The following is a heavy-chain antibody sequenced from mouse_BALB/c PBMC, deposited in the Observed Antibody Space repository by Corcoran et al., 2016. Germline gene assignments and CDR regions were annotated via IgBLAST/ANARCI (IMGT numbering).Heavy chain of an antibody. V-gene: IGHV9-3-1*01. CDR3: ARNGYYNWYFDV. CDR2: INTYTGEP. J-gene: IGHJ1*01. Sequence: QIQLVQSGPELKKPGETVKISCKASGYTFTNYGMNWVKQAPGKGLKWMGWINTYTGEPTYADDFKGRFAFSLETSASTAYLQINNLKNEDTATYFCARNGYYNWYFDVWGAGTTVTVSS. CDR1: GYTFTNYG. D-gene: IGHD2-3*01.